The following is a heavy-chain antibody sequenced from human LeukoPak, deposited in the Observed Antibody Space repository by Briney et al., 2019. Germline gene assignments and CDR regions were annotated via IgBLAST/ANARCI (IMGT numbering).Heavy chain of an antibody. V-gene: IGHV7-4-1*02. CDR1: GYTFTSYA. CDR3: ARESVYGGNSLSWVRLAGSFDY. D-gene: IGHD4-23*01. J-gene: IGHJ4*02. Sequence: ASVKVSCKASGYTFTSYAMNWVRQAPGQGLEWMGWINTNTGNPTYAQGFTGRFVFSLDTSVSTAYLQISSLKAEDTAVYYCARESVYGGNSLSWVRLAGSFDYWGQGTLVTVSS. CDR2: INTNTGNP.